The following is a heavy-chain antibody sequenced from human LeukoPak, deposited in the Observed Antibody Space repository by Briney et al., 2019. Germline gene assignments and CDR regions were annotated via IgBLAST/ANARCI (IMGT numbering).Heavy chain of an antibody. J-gene: IGHJ3*02. D-gene: IGHD1-26*01. CDR1: GYTFTSYY. CDR2: INPSGGST. V-gene: IGHV1-46*01. Sequence: ASVKVSCKASGYTFTSYYMHWVRQAPGQGLEWMGIINPSGGSTSYAQKFQGRVTMTRDMSTSTVYMELSSLRSEDTAVYYCARRTRESGSRNWGAFDIWGQGTMVTVSS. CDR3: ARRTRESGSRNWGAFDI.